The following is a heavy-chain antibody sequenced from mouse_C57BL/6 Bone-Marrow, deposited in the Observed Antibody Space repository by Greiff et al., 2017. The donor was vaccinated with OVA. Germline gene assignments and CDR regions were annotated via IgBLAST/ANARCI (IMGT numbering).Heavy chain of an antibody. D-gene: IGHD2-3*01. J-gene: IGHJ3*01. CDR3: ARNCGRGYSWFAY. V-gene: IGHV2-2*01. CDR1: GFSLTSYG. Sequence: QVQLQQSGPGLVQPSQSLSITCTVSGFSLTSYGVHWVRQSPGKGLEWLGVIWSGGSTDYNAAFISRLSISKDNSKSQVFFKMNSLQADDTAIYYCARNCGRGYSWFAYWGQGTLVTVSA. CDR2: IWSGGST.